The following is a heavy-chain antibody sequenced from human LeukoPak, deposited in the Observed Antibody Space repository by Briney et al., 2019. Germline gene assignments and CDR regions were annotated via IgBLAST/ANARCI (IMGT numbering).Heavy chain of an antibody. J-gene: IGHJ4*02. V-gene: IGHV1-18*01. CDR1: GYTFSNFG. D-gene: IGHD2-2*01. Sequence: GASVKVSCKASGYTFSNFGIGWVRQAPGQGLEWMGWISGNNDNPNYGQKFQGRLTVTTDSSTSTAYMELRNLRSDDTAVYYCARDGTSTDDYWGQGTLVTVSS. CDR3: ARDGTSTDDY. CDR2: ISGNNDNP.